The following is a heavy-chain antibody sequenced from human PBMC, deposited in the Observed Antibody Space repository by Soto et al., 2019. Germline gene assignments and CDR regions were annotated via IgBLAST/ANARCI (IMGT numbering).Heavy chain of an antibody. CDR2: IYYSGST. Sequence: SETLSLTCTVSGGSISSGGYYWSWIRQHPGKGLEWIGYIYYSGSTYYNPSLKSRVTISVDTSKNQFSLKLSSVTAADTAVYYCAREGGDYPRPWGQGTLVTVSS. J-gene: IGHJ5*02. CDR3: AREGGDYPRP. V-gene: IGHV4-31*03. D-gene: IGHD4-17*01. CDR1: GGSISSGGYY.